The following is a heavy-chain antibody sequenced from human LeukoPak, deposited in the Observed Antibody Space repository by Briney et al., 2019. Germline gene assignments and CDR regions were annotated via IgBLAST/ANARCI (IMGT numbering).Heavy chain of an antibody. CDR2: IISDGNRI. CDR1: GFTFSSYW. CDR3: AREGGGVGFDY. Sequence: GGSLRLSCAASGFTFSSYWMHWVRQAPGKGLVWVSRIISDGNRISYADSVKGRFTISRDNAKNTLYLQMNSLRAEDTAVYYCAREGGGVGFDYWGQGTLVTVSS. V-gene: IGHV3-74*01. D-gene: IGHD1-26*01. J-gene: IGHJ4*02.